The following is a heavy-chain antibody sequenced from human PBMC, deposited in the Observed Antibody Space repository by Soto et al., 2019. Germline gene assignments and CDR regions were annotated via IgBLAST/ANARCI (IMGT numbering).Heavy chain of an antibody. Sequence: SETLSLTCTVSGGSVSSGSYYWSWIRQPPGKGLEWIGYIYYSGSTNYNPSLKSRVTISVDTSKNQFSLKLSSVTAADTAVYYCARAGPGRDYSNYVFSWGQGTLVTVSS. V-gene: IGHV4-61*01. D-gene: IGHD4-4*01. J-gene: IGHJ4*02. CDR2: IYYSGST. CDR1: GGSVSSGSYY. CDR3: ARAGPGRDYSNYVFS.